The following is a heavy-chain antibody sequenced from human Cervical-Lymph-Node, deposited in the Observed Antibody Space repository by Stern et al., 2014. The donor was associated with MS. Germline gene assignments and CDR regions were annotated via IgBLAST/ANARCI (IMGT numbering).Heavy chain of an antibody. CDR1: GFTLSSYA. CDR3: ARVWTTFSVHYYYGMDV. CDR2: ISYDGSDK. D-gene: IGHD2/OR15-2a*01. V-gene: IGHV3-30*01. J-gene: IGHJ6*02. Sequence: QVQLVESGGGVVQPGRSLRLSCAASGFTLSSYALHWVRQAPGKGLAWVAVISYDGSDKYYANSVKGRFTISIDNSKNTLDLQMNSLRPEDTAVYYCARVWTTFSVHYYYGMDVWGQGTTVTVSS.